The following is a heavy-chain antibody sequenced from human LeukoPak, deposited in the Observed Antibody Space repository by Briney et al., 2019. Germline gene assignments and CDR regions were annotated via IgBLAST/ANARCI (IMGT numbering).Heavy chain of an antibody. Sequence: GGSLRLSCAASGFTIDDYGMSWVRQAPGKGLEWVSGINWNGGSTGYADSVKGRFTISRDNAKNSLYLQMNSLRAEDTALYYCAREEYSSSSGMYFDYWGQGTLVTVSS. CDR1: GFTIDDYG. CDR2: INWNGGST. D-gene: IGHD6-6*01. V-gene: IGHV3-20*04. J-gene: IGHJ4*02. CDR3: AREEYSSSSGMYFDY.